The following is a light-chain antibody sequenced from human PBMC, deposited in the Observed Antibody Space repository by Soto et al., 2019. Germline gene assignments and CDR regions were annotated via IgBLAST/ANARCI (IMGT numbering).Light chain of an antibody. J-gene: IGLJ2*01. CDR1: SSDVGGYNY. CDR3: SSYTSSSTVV. Sequence: QSALTQPASVSGTPGQSITISCTGTSSDVGGYNYVSWYQQHPGKAPKLMIYEVSNRPSGVSNRFSASKSGNTASLTISGLQPEDEADYFCSSYTSSSTVVFGGGTKLTVL. V-gene: IGLV2-14*01. CDR2: EVS.